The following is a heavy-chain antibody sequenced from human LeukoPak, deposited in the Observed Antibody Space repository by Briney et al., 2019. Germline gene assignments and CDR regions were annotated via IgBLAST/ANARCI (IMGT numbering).Heavy chain of an antibody. J-gene: IGHJ3*02. D-gene: IGHD2-2*01. CDR3: ARAIPAASSHAFDI. CDR1: GFTFSSYA. Sequence: GGSLRLSCAASGFTFSSYAMHWVRQAPGKGLEWVAVISYDGSNKYYADSVKGRFTISRDNSKNTLYLQMNSLRAEDTAVYYCARAIPAASSHAFDIWGQGTMVTVSS. CDR2: ISYDGSNK. V-gene: IGHV3-30-3*01.